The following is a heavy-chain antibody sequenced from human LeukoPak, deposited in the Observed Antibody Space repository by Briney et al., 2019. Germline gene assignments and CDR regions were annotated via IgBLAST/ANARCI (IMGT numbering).Heavy chain of an antibody. J-gene: IGHJ4*02. Sequence: SETLSLTCTVSGGSISSYYWSWIRQPPGKGLEWIGEINHSGSTNYNPSLKSRVTISVDTSKNQFSLKLSSVTAADTAVYYCARWRYDSTGGFDYWGQGTLVTVSS. CDR1: GGSISSYY. CDR3: ARWRYDSTGGFDY. V-gene: IGHV4-34*01. D-gene: IGHD3-22*01. CDR2: INHSGST.